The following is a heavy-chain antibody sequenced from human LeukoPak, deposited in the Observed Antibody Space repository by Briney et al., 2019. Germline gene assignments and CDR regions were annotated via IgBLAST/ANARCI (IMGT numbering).Heavy chain of an antibody. CDR3: AKWGVGRYCFDY. CDR2: ISGSGGST. J-gene: IGHJ4*02. Sequence: GGSLRLSCAASGFTFSSYGMSWVRQAPGKGLEWVSAISGSGGSTYYADSVKGRFTISRDNSKNTLYLQMNSLRAEDTAVYYCAKWGVGRYCFDYWGQGTLVTVSS. V-gene: IGHV3-23*01. CDR1: GFTFSSYG. D-gene: IGHD3-16*01.